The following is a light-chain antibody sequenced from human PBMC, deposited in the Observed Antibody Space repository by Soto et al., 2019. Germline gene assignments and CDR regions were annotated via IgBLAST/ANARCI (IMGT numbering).Light chain of an antibody. CDR1: QSISSW. J-gene: IGKJ1*01. CDR2: KAS. Sequence: DIQMTQSPSTLSASVGDRVTITCRASQSISSWLAWYQQKPGKAPKLLIYKASSLESGVPSRFSGSGSGTEFTLTISSLQPDAFATYYGQQYNSYSFCQGTKVEIK. V-gene: IGKV1-5*03. CDR3: QQYNSYS.